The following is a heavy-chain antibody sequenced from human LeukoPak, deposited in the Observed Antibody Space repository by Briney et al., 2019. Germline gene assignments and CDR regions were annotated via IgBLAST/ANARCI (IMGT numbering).Heavy chain of an antibody. Sequence: ASVKVSCKASGYTFTSYGISWVRQAPGQGLEWMGWISAYNGNTNYAQKLQGRVTMTIDTSTSTAYMELRSLRSDDTAVYYCARHAARRALYYYYGMDVRGKGTTVTVSS. J-gene: IGHJ6*04. CDR3: ARHAARRALYYYYGMDV. CDR1: GYTFTSYG. V-gene: IGHV1-18*04. D-gene: IGHD6-6*01. CDR2: ISAYNGNT.